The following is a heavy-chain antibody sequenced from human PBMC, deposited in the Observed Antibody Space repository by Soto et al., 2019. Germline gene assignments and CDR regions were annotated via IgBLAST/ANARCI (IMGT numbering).Heavy chain of an antibody. D-gene: IGHD2-2*03. V-gene: IGHV1-18*04. CDR2: LSTNNGNT. CDR3: AGVDRRSCWAFGG. J-gene: IGHJ4*02. Sequence: VQLVQSGAEVKKPGASVRVSCKTSGYNFKVYSISWVRRAPGQGLEWMGWLSTNNGNTNTAQRFQARLTLTPDRSTSTAKMALTDLRSDDTAVYYCAGVDRRSCWAFGGWGQGSLGIVS. CDR1: GYNFKVYS.